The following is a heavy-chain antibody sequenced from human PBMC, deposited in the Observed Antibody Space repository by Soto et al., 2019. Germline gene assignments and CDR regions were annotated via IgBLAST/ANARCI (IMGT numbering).Heavy chain of an antibody. V-gene: IGHV3-33*01. CDR3: ARDREMGSGWYGGNYYYYYGMDV. D-gene: IGHD6-19*01. J-gene: IGHJ6*02. CDR2: IWYDGSNK. CDR1: GFTFSSYG. Sequence: PGGSLRLSCAASGFTFSSYGMHWVRQAPGKGLEWVAVIWYDGSNKYHADSVKGRFTISRDNSKNTLYVQMNSLGAEDTAVYYCARDREMGSGWYGGNYYYYYGMDVWGQGTTVTVSS.